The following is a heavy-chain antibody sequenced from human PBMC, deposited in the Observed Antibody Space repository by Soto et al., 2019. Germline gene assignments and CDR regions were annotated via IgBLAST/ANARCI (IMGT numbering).Heavy chain of an antibody. CDR2: ISYDGSNK. V-gene: IGHV3-30-3*01. D-gene: IGHD3-22*01. Sequence: GSRGLSCAASGFTFSSYGMRGVRQAPGKGLEWVAVISYDGSNKYYADSVKGRFTISRDNSKNTLYLKMNSLRAEDTAVYYCARDLYYDSSGYGLDYWGKGNLVTVS. CDR3: ARDLYYDSSGYGLDY. J-gene: IGHJ4*02. CDR1: GFTFSSYG.